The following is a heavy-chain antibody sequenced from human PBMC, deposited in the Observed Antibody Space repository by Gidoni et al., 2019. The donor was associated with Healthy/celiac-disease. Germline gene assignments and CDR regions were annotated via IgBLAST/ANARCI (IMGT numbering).Heavy chain of an antibody. CDR3: TTEFTIFARYYGMDV. CDR1: GFTFSNAW. Sequence: EVQLVESGGGLVKPGGSLRLSCAASGFTFSNAWMSWVRQAPGKGLEWVGRIKSKTDGGTTDYAAPVKGRFTISRDDSKNTLYLQMNSLKTEDTAVYYCTTEFTIFARYYGMDVWGQGTTVTVSS. J-gene: IGHJ6*02. D-gene: IGHD3-3*01. V-gene: IGHV3-15*01. CDR2: IKSKTDGGTT.